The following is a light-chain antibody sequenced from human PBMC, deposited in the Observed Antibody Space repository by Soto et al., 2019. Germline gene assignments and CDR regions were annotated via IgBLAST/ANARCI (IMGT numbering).Light chain of an antibody. V-gene: IGKV3-11*01. Sequence: ELVVTQSTPTLSLSAGERANLPCSDRQSVRQHLVWYQQKPGQAHRILISDASYRVTGIPARFSGSGSGTDFTLTINSRXPEDVAVYYDQQHGNRPPWTFGQGTKVDIK. J-gene: IGKJ1*01. CDR2: DAS. CDR3: QQHGNRPPWT. CDR1: QSVRQH.